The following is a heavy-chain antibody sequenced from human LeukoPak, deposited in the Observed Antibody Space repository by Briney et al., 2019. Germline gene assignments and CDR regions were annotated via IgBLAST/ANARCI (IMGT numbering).Heavy chain of an antibody. J-gene: IGHJ4*02. V-gene: IGHV1-69*04. CDR3: ARGDYDILILDY. D-gene: IGHD3-9*01. Sequence: GASVKVSCKASGGTFSSYAISWVRQAPGQGLEWMGRIIPILGIANYAQKFQGRVTITADKSTSTAYMELSSLRSEDTAVYYCARGDYDILILDYWGQGTLVTVSS. CDR2: IIPILGIA. CDR1: GGTFSSYA.